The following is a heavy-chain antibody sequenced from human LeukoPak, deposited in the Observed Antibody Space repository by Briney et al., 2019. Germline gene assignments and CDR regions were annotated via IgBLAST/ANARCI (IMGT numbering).Heavy chain of an antibody. V-gene: IGHV3-23*01. D-gene: IGHD6-6*01. CDR3: ARATRSSSYAFDI. CDR2: ISGSGGST. CDR1: GFTFSSYA. Sequence: GGSLRLSCAASGFTFSSYAMSWVRQAPGKGLEWVSAISGSGGSTYYADSVKGRFTISRDNAKNSLYLQMDSLRAEDTAVYYCARATRSSSYAFDIWGQGTMVTVSS. J-gene: IGHJ3*02.